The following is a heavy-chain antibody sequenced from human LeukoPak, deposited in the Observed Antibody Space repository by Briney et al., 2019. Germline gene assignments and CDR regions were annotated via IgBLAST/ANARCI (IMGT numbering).Heavy chain of an antibody. J-gene: IGHJ6*02. Sequence: ASVKVSCKASGYTFTSYYMHWVRQAPGQGLEWMGIINPSGGSTSYAQKFQGRVTMTRDTSTSTVYMELSSLRSEDTAVYYCARDLVRGVIPSYYYYGMDVWGQGTTVTVSS. D-gene: IGHD3-10*01. CDR1: GYTFTSYY. CDR2: INPSGGST. V-gene: IGHV1-46*01. CDR3: ARDLVRGVIPSYYYYGMDV.